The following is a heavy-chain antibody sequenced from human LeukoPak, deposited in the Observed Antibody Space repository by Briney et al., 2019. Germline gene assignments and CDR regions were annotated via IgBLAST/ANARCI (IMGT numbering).Heavy chain of an antibody. CDR2: IIPMFGTP. CDR3: ARAGMPGYCTNVTCSNWLDP. V-gene: IGHV1-69*06. Sequence: SVKVSCKASGDTFTTYAIIWVRQAPGQGLEWMGGIIPMFGTPNYAQRLQGRVTITADKSTKTAYMELRSLRYEDTAVYFCARAGMPGYCTNVTCSNWLDPWGQGTLVTVSS. J-gene: IGHJ5*02. CDR1: GDTFTTYA. D-gene: IGHD2-8*01.